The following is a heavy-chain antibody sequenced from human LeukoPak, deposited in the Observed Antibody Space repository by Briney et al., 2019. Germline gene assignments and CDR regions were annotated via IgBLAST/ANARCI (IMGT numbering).Heavy chain of an antibody. CDR3: ARDLLDYYDCSGYYYERFDY. J-gene: IGHJ4*02. CDR1: GGTFSSYA. D-gene: IGHD3-22*01. CDR2: IIPIFGTA. V-gene: IGHV1-69*01. Sequence: ASVKVSCKASGGTFSSYAISWVRQARGQGREWMGGIIPIFGTANYAHKFKGRVTITADESTSTAYLELSSLRAEDTAVYYCARDLLDYYDCSGYYYERFDYWGQGTLVTVSS.